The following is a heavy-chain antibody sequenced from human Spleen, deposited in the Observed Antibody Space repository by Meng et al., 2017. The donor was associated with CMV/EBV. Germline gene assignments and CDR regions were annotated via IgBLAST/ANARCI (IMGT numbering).Heavy chain of an antibody. D-gene: IGHD3-3*01. CDR3: TTDGLERDFWSGYPY. V-gene: IGHV3-23*01. Sequence: GGSLRLSCAASESAFSGYAMSWVRQAPGKGLEWVSAISGGGGSTYYADSVKGRFTISRDNSKNTVYLQMNSLRAEDTAVYYCTTDGLERDFWSGYPYWGQGTLVTVSS. J-gene: IGHJ4*02. CDR2: ISGGGGST. CDR1: ESAFSGYA.